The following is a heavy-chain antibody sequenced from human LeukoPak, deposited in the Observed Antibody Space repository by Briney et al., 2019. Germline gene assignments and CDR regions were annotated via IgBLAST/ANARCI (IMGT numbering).Heavy chain of an antibody. CDR1: GGTFSSYA. CDR3: TRGPATYSSPYYYYMDV. V-gene: IGHV1-69*05. J-gene: IGHJ6*03. CDR2: IIPIFGTA. Sequence: SVKVSCKASGGTFSSYAISWVRQAPGQGLEWMGRIIPIFGTANYAQKFQGRVTITTDESTSTAYMELSSLRSEDTAVYYCTRGPATYSSPYYYYMDVWGKGTAVTVSS. D-gene: IGHD3-22*01.